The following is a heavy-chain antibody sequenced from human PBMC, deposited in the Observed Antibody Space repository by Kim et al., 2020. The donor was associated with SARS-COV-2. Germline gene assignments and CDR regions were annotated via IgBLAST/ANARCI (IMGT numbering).Heavy chain of an antibody. CDR1: GFTFSSYG. D-gene: IGHD4-17*01. CDR2: ISYDGSNK. Sequence: GGSLRLSCAASGFTFSSYGMHWVRQAPGKGLEWVAVISYDGSNKYYADSVKGRFTISRDNSKNTLYLQMNSLRAEDTAVYYCAKDSWNGHDYGDYADYWGQGTLVTVSS. V-gene: IGHV3-30*18. J-gene: IGHJ4*02. CDR3: AKDSWNGHDYGDYADY.